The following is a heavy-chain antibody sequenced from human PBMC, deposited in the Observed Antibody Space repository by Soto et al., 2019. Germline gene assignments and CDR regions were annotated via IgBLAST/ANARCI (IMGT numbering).Heavy chain of an antibody. CDR3: ARGPHCSGGSCYGYYYYYYMDV. CDR2: INHSGST. Sequence: PSETLSLTCAVYGGSFSGYYWSWIRQPPGKGLEGIGEINHSGSTNYNPSLKSRVTISVDTSKNQFSLKLSSVTAADTAVYYCARGPHCSGGSCYGYYYYYYMDVWGKGTTVTVSS. J-gene: IGHJ6*03. V-gene: IGHV4-34*01. D-gene: IGHD2-15*01. CDR1: GGSFSGYY.